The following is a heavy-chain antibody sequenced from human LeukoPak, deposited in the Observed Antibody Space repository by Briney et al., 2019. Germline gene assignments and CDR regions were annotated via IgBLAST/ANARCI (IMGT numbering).Heavy chain of an antibody. Sequence: SGGSLRLSCEGSGFPFGSYVMSWVRQAPGKGLEWIAYINHNAEMIFYPDFVKGRFTISRDNPKKSLYLQMNVLRYEDTAIYYCARDHDWAFDLWGQGTLVTVSS. J-gene: IGHJ4*02. CDR1: GFPFGSYV. D-gene: IGHD3-9*01. V-gene: IGHV3-48*02. CDR3: ARDHDWAFDL. CDR2: INHNAEMI.